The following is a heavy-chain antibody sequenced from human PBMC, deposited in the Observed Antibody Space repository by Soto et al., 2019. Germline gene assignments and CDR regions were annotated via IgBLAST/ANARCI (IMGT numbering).Heavy chain of an antibody. J-gene: IGHJ6*03. CDR3: AIRVRYPQRYYCYYYMDV. D-gene: IGHD3-10*01. CDR1: GGSISGYY. V-gene: IGHV4-34*01. Sequence: LQTLSLTCAVYGGSISGYYWSRIRQPPGKGLEWIGEINHSGSTNYNPSLKSRVTISVDTSKNQFSLKLSSVTAADTAVYYCAIRVRYPQRYYCYYYMDVWGKATTVNVSS. CDR2: INHSGST.